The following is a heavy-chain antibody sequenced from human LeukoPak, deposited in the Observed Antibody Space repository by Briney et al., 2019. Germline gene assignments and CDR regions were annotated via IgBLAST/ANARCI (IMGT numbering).Heavy chain of an antibody. Sequence: SQTLSLTCAISGDSFSSNSAAWNWIRQSPSRGLEWLGRTYYRSKWYNDYAVSVKSRITINPDTSKNQFSLQLNSVTPEDTAVYYCARELYCSSTSCYYYYMDVWGKGTTVTISS. CDR2: TYYRSKWYN. V-gene: IGHV6-1*01. J-gene: IGHJ6*03. D-gene: IGHD2-2*01. CDR3: ARELYCSSTSCYYYYMDV. CDR1: GDSFSSNSAA.